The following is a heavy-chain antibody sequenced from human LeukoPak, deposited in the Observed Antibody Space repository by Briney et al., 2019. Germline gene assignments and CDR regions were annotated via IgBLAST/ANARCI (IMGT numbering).Heavy chain of an antibody. D-gene: IGHD3-16*01. Sequence: KPSETLSLTCTVSGGSISSCYWSWIRQPPGKGLEWIGYIYYTGSTSYNPSLKSRVTISVDTSKNQFSLKLTSVTAADTAVYYCARDKLSFGSRYNWFDPWGQGSLVTVSS. V-gene: IGHV4-59*01. CDR2: IYYTGST. CDR3: ARDKLSFGSRYNWFDP. J-gene: IGHJ5*02. CDR1: GGSISSCY.